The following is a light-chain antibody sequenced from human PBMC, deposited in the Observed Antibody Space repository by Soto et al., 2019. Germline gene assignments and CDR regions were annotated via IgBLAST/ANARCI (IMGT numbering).Light chain of an antibody. CDR2: GAS. J-gene: IGKJ5*01. V-gene: IGKV3-15*01. CDR1: QSVSSN. Sequence: ELVMPQSPATLSVSPGGTATLSCSASQSVSSNLAWYQQKPGQAPRLLIHGASTTATGIPSRFSVSGSGTGFTLTIRGLQSEDFVVFCCQLYNNWLYTFGQGTRLESK. CDR3: QLYNNWLYT.